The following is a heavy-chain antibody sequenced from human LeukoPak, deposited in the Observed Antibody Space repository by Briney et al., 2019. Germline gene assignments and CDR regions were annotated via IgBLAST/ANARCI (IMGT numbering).Heavy chain of an antibody. Sequence: PSETLSLTCAVSGYSISSGYYWGWIRQPPGKGLEWIGSIYHSGSSYYNPSLNSRATMSVDTSKNQFSLKLSSVTAADTAVYYCARHGAFYYGSGSSGFDYWGQGTMVTVSS. CDR3: ARHGAFYYGSGSSGFDY. J-gene: IGHJ4*02. D-gene: IGHD3-10*01. CDR1: GYSISSGYY. V-gene: IGHV4-38-2*01. CDR2: IYHSGSS.